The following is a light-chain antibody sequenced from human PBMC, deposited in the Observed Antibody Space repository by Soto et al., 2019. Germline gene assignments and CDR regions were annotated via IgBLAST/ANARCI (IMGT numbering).Light chain of an antibody. Sequence: QSALTQPASMSGSPGQSITISCTGTSSDVGGFTYVSWYQHHPGKAPKLMIYEVSNRPSGVSDRFSGSKSGNTASLTISGLQAEDEADYYCSSYTSSSTLVVFGGGTKLTVL. V-gene: IGLV2-14*01. CDR2: EVS. CDR1: SSDVGGFTY. J-gene: IGLJ2*01. CDR3: SSYTSSSTLVV.